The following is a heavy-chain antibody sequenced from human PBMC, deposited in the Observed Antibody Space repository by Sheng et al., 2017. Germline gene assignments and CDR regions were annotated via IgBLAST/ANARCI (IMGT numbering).Heavy chain of an antibody. V-gene: IGHV3-30*01. Sequence: VQLVESGGGVVQPGRSLRLSCAASGFTFSSYAMHWVRQAPGKGLEWVAVISYDGSNKYYADSVKGRFTISRDNSKNTLYLQMNSLRAEDTAVYYCARAPYFVVVRGVIISNYYYGMDVWGQGP. CDR2: ISYDGSNK. CDR3: ARAPYFVVVRGVIISNYYYGMDV. CDR1: GFTFSSYA. D-gene: IGHD3-10*01. J-gene: IGHJ6*02.